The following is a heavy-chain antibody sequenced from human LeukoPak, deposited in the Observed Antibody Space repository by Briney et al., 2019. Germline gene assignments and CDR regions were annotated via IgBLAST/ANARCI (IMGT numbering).Heavy chain of an antibody. D-gene: IGHD6-19*01. CDR2: IYHSGST. CDR1: GGSISSGGYY. Sequence: SETLSLTCTVSGGSISSGGYYWSWIRQPPGKGLEWIGYIYHSGSTYYNPSLKSRVTISVDRSKNQFSLKLSSVTAADTAVYYCARDKDSYSSIPFWGQGTLVTVSS. V-gene: IGHV4-30-2*01. CDR3: ARDKDSYSSIPF. J-gene: IGHJ4*02.